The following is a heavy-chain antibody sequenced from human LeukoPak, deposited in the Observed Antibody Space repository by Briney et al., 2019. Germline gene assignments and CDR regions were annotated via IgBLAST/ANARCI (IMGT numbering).Heavy chain of an antibody. CDR2: ISGSGTNT. CDR3: AKDLPIQD. CDR1: GFTFSNYV. Sequence: PGGSLRLSCAASGFTFSNYVMNWVRQAPGKGLEWVSGISGSGTNTHYTDSVKGRFTISRDNSKNTLYLQVNSLRSEDTAVYYCAKDLPIQDRGQGTLVTVSS. V-gene: IGHV3-23*01. J-gene: IGHJ1*01.